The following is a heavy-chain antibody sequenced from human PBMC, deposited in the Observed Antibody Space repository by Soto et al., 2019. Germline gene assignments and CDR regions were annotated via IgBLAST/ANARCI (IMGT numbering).Heavy chain of an antibody. CDR2: MNPYSGNT. J-gene: IGHJ4*02. D-gene: IGHD2-15*01. CDR3: ACCGSSGGSYNRIDY. V-gene: IGHV1-8*01. CDR1: GYTFTSYD. Sequence: GASVKVSCKASGYTFTSYDINWVRQATGQGLEWMGWMNPYSGNTGYAQKFQGRVTMTRNTSTSTAYMELRSLRPDDTAVYYCACCGSSGGSYNRIDYWGQGTLVTVSS.